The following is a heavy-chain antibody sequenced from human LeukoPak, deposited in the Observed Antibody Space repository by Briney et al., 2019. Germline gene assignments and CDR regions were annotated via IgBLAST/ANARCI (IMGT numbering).Heavy chain of an antibody. Sequence: SETLSLTCTVSGSSISNYYWGWIRQPPGKGLEWIGSIYYSGSTYYNPSLKSRVTISVDTSKNQFSLKLSSVTAADTAVYYCASIYSNSRNYYYYYMDVWGKGTTVTVSS. D-gene: IGHD4-11*01. CDR1: GSSISNYY. J-gene: IGHJ6*03. CDR2: IYYSGST. CDR3: ASIYSNSRNYYYYYMDV. V-gene: IGHV4-39*07.